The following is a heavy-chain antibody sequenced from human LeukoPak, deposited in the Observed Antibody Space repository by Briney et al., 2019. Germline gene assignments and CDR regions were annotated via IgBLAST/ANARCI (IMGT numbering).Heavy chain of an antibody. J-gene: IGHJ6*03. CDR3: ARLQWLRDYYYYMDV. CDR1: GYTFTSYG. D-gene: IGHD5-12*01. CDR2: IIPIFGTA. Sequence: ASVKVSCKASGYTFTSYGISWVRQAPGQGLEWMGGIIPIFGTANYAQKFQGRVTITADKSTSTAYMELSSLRSEDTAVYYCARLQWLRDYYYYMDVWGKGTTVTVSS. V-gene: IGHV1-69*06.